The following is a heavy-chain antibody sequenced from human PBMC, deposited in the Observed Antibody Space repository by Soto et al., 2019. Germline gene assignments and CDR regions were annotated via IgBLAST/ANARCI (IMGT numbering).Heavy chain of an antibody. D-gene: IGHD1-26*01. J-gene: IGHJ4*02. CDR2: IWYDGSNK. Sequence: VGSLRLSCAASGFTFSTYGMHWVRQAPGEGLEWVAVIWYDGSNKYYADSVKGRFTISRDSSKNTLYLQMNSLRAEDTAVYYCARDPIVGATGCDYWGRGTLVTVSS. CDR3: ARDPIVGATGCDY. CDR1: GFTFSTYG. V-gene: IGHV3-33*01.